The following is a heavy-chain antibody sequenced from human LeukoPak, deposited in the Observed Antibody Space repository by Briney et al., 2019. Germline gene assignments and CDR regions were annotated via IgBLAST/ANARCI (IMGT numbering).Heavy chain of an antibody. Sequence: SQTLSLTCAVSGGSISSGGYSWSWLRQPPGRGLEWVGYIYYSGSTNYNPSLKSRVTISVDTSKNQFSLKLSSVTAADTAVYYCARTYGDRISYYFDYWGQGTLVTVSS. CDR2: IYYSGST. D-gene: IGHD4-17*01. CDR3: ARTYGDRISYYFDY. J-gene: IGHJ4*02. V-gene: IGHV4-30-4*07. CDR1: GGSISSGGYS.